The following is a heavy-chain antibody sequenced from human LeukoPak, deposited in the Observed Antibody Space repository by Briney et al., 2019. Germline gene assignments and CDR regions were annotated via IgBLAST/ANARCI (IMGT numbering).Heavy chain of an antibody. CDR3: ARAYYYGSGSPSNDGYYYGMDV. CDR2: ISSSSSYI. V-gene: IGHV3-21*01. CDR1: GFTFSSYS. J-gene: IGHJ6*02. Sequence: GGSLRLSCAASGFTFSSYSMNWVRQAPGKGLEWVSSISSSSSYIYYADSVKGRFTISRDNAKNSLYLQMNSLRAEDTAVYYCARAYYYGSGSPSNDGYYYGMDVWGQGTTVTVSS. D-gene: IGHD3-10*01.